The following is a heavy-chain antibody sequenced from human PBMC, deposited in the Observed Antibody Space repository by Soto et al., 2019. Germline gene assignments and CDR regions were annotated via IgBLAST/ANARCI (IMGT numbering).Heavy chain of an antibody. Sequence: GESLKISCKGSGYSFTSYWISWVRQMPGKGLEWMGRIDPSDSYTNYSPSFQGHVTISADKSISTAYLQWSSLNASDTAMYYCARSIAARHPSDYYYYGMDVWGQGTTVTVSS. CDR1: GYSFTSYW. V-gene: IGHV5-10-1*01. CDR2: IDPSDSYT. CDR3: ARSIAARHPSDYYYYGMDV. J-gene: IGHJ6*02. D-gene: IGHD6-6*01.